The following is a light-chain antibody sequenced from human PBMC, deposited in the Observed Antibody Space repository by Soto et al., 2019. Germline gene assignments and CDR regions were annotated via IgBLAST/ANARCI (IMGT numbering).Light chain of an antibody. CDR3: QQYNSYPWT. CDR1: QSINSW. V-gene: IGKV1-5*01. Sequence: DIPMTQSPSTLSASVGDRVTITCRASQSINSWLAWYQQKPGTAPRLMIYDASSLESGVPSRFSGSGSGTEFTLTISSLQPDDFATYYCQQYNSYPWTFGQGTKVEIK. CDR2: DAS. J-gene: IGKJ1*01.